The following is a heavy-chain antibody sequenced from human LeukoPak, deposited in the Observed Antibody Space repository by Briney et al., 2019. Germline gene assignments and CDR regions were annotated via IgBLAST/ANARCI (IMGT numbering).Heavy chain of an antibody. CDR1: GGSISSYY. CDR3: ARDTNYYYYYYYMDV. CDR2: ICTSGST. Sequence: SETLSLTCTVSGGSISSYYGSWIRQPAGKGLEWIGRICTSGSTNYNPSLKSRVTMSVDTSKNQFSLKLSSVTAADTAVYYCARDTNYYYYYYYMDVWGKGTTVTISS. J-gene: IGHJ6*03. V-gene: IGHV4-4*07.